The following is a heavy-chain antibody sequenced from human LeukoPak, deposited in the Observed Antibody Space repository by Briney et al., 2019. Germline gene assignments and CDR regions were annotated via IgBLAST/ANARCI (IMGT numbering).Heavy chain of an antibody. CDR2: IYYSGST. CDR1: GGSISSSSDY. J-gene: IGHJ4*02. V-gene: IGHV4-39*01. Sequence: SESLSLTCTVSGGSISSSSDYWGWIRQPRGKGLEWIGSIYYSGSTYYNPSLKSRVTISVDTSKNQFSLKLSSVTAADTAVYYCARHKVPHVVVIAIDYWGQGTLVTLSS. D-gene: IGHD2-21*01. CDR3: ARHKVPHVVVIAIDY.